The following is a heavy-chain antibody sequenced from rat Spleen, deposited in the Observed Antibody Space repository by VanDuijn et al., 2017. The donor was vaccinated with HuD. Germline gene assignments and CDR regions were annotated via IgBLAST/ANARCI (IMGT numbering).Heavy chain of an antibody. V-gene: IGHV3-3*01. CDR1: GYSITSSYR. CDR2: INSAGST. D-gene: IGHD1-10*01. CDR3: ARSRYNNYVMDA. Sequence: EVQLQESGPGLVKPSQSLSLTCSVTGYSITSSYRWNWIRKFPGNKLEWMGYINSAGSTNYNPSLKSRISITRDTSKNQFFLQVNSLTTEYTATYYCARSRYNNYVMDAWCQGASVTVSA. J-gene: IGHJ4*01.